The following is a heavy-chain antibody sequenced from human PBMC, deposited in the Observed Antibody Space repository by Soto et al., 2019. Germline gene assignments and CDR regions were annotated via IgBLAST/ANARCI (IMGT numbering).Heavy chain of an antibody. CDR1: GYTLSNYG. Sequence: QAQLVQSGAEMKKPGASVKVSCKASGYTLSNYGISWVRQAPGQGLEWMGWSSTYNGNTKYAKKFQGRVTRTTNPSTSTGYMELMSLRSDDTAVYYCVRDHHDFSSDYHYYHMDVWGKGTTVTVSS. V-gene: IGHV1-18*01. CDR2: SSTYNGNT. D-gene: IGHD3-3*01. CDR3: VRDHHDFSSDYHYYHMDV. J-gene: IGHJ6*03.